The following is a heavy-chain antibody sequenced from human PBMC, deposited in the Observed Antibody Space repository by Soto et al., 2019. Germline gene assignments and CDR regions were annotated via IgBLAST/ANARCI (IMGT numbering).Heavy chain of an antibody. CDR2: ISDSGGST. CDR3: AKAATITTLYTFDF. V-gene: IGHV3-23*01. J-gene: IGHJ4*02. CDR1: GFTFSSFG. Sequence: GSLRLSCAASGFTFSSFGMNWVRQAPGKGLEWVSLISDSGGSTYHADSVKGRFTISRDNSKNTLYLQMNSLRAEDTAVYYCAKAATITTLYTFDFWGQGTLVTVSS. D-gene: IGHD4-4*01.